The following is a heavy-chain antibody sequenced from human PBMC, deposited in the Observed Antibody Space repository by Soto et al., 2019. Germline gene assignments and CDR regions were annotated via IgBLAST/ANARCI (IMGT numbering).Heavy chain of an antibody. CDR1: GFSFSSYA. J-gene: IGHJ4*02. CDR2: ISNTGGNT. CDR3: AKVSAMIVGAMNF. Sequence: PGGSLRLSCPASGFSFSSYAMSWVRQAPGKGLEWVSSISNTGGNTYYGDSVKGRFTISRGSSKNTVYLQMNSLRAEDTAVYYCAKVSAMIVGAMNFWGQGTLVSV. D-gene: IGHD1-26*01. V-gene: IGHV3-23*01.